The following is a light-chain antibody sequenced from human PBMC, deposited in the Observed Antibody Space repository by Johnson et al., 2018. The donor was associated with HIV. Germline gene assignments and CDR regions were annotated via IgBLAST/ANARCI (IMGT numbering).Light chain of an antibody. CDR2: ENN. V-gene: IGLV1-51*02. J-gene: IGLJ1*01. CDR3: GTWDSSLSAPYV. Sequence: QSVLTQPPSVSAAPGQKVTISCSGSSSNIWNNYVSWYQQLPGTAPKLLIYENNKRPSVIPDRFSVSKSGTSATLGITGLQTGDEADYYCGTWDSSLSAPYVFGTGTKVTVL. CDR1: SSNIWNNY.